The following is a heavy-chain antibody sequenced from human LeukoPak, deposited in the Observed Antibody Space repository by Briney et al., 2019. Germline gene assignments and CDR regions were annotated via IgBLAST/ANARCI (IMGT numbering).Heavy chain of an antibody. CDR3: ARSLYSNYYFAY. J-gene: IGHJ4*02. CDR1: GFSFSSNW. V-gene: IGHV5-51*01. D-gene: IGHD4-11*01. CDR2: IYPGDSDT. Sequence: GESLQISCKVSGFSFSSNWIAWVRQMPGKGLEWMGIIYPGDSDTRYSPSFQGQVTISADKSISTAYLQWSSLKASDTAMYYCARSLYSNYYFAYWGQGTLVTVSS.